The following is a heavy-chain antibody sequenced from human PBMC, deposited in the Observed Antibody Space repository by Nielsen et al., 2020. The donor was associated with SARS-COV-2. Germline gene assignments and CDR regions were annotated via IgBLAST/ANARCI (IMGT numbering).Heavy chain of an antibody. CDR3: ARVKLDDYGGNSLMNGFDV. CDR2: IYYSGST. V-gene: IGHV4-59*01. J-gene: IGHJ3*01. Sequence: WIRQPPGKGLEWIGYIYYSGSTNYNPSLKSRVTISVDTSKNQFSLKLSSVTAADTAVYYCARVKLDDYGGNSLMNGFDVWGQGTVVTVSS. D-gene: IGHD4-23*01.